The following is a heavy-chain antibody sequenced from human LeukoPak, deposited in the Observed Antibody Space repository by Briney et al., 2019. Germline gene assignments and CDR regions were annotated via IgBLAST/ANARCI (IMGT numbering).Heavy chain of an antibody. D-gene: IGHD3-9*01. V-gene: IGHV3-23*01. CDR1: GFTFSSYA. CDR3: ATHGYSELRYFDWSTNE. Sequence: GGSLRLSCAASGFTFSSYAMSWVRQAPGKGLEWVSAISGSGGSTYYADSVKGRFTISRDNAKKSLYLQMDSLRAEDTAVYYCATHGYSELRYFDWSTNEWGQGTLVTVSS. CDR2: ISGSGGST. J-gene: IGHJ4*02.